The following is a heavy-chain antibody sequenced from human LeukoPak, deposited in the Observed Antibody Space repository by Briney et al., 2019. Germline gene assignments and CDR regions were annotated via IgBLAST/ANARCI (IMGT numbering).Heavy chain of an antibody. D-gene: IGHD3-16*01. Sequence: PGGSLRLSCAASGFIFNNYAMSWVRQAPGKGLEWVSYISSSSSYTNYADSVKGRFTISRDNAKNSLYLQMNSLRAEDTAVYYCADHTFGGVMSRWGQGTLVTVSS. J-gene: IGHJ4*02. CDR2: ISSSSSYT. V-gene: IGHV3-11*03. CDR1: GFIFNNYA. CDR3: ADHTFGGVMSR.